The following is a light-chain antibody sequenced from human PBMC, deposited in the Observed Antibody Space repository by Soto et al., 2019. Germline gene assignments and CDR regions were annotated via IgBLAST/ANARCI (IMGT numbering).Light chain of an antibody. CDR3: CSYAGSYTYV. CDR2: DVT. V-gene: IGLV2-11*01. J-gene: IGLJ1*01. Sequence: QSVLTQPRSVSGSPGQSVTISCTGTNSDVGGYNYVSWYQHHPGKAPKLMIFDVTKRPSGVPDRFSGSKSGNTASLTISGLQTEDEANYYCCSYAGSYTYVFGTGTQLTV. CDR1: NSDVGGYNY.